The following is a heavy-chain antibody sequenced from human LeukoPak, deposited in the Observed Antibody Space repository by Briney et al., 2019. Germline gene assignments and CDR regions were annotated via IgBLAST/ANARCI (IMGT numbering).Heavy chain of an antibody. CDR1: GGSFSGYY. J-gene: IGHJ4*02. CDR3: AGPGYGSSWYSLGY. V-gene: IGHV4-34*01. CDR2: INHSGST. D-gene: IGHD6-13*01. Sequence: PSETLSLTCAVYGGSFSGYYWSWIRQPPGKGLEWIGEINHSGSTNYNPSLKSRVTISVDTSKNQFSLKLSSVTAADTAVYYCAGPGYGSSWYSLGYWGQGTLVTVSS.